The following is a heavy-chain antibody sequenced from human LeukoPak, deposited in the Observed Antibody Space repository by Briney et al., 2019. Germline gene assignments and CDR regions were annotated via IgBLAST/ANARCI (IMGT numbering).Heavy chain of an antibody. CDR1: GFTFSNYA. D-gene: IGHD2-15*01. V-gene: IGHV3-23*01. CDR2: ISGSGGST. J-gene: IGHJ4*02. Sequence: PGGSLRLSCAASGFTFSNYAMSWVRQAPGKGLEWVSAISGSGGSTYYADSVKGRFTISRDNSKNTLYLQMNSLRAEDTAVYYCAKFRRDATYYFDYWGQGTLVTVSS. CDR3: AKFRRDATYYFDY.